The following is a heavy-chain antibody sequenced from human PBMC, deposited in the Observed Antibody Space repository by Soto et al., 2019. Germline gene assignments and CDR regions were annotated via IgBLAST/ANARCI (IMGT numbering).Heavy chain of an antibody. D-gene: IGHD5-12*01. CDR3: AKDLRDGYNYYYNGMDV. Sequence: GGSLRLSCAASGFTFSSYGMHWVRQAPGKGLEWVAVISYDGSNKYYADSVKGRFTISRDNSKNTLYLQMNSLRAEDTAVYYCAKDLRDGYNYYYNGMDVWGQGSTVTV. J-gene: IGHJ6*02. V-gene: IGHV3-30*18. CDR1: GFTFSSYG. CDR2: ISYDGSNK.